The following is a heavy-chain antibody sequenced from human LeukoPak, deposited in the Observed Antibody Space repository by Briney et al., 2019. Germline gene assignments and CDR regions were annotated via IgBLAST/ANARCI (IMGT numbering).Heavy chain of an antibody. J-gene: IGHJ6*02. CDR1: GFTFGDYA. CDR2: IRSKAYGGTT. CDR3: TREGGEEYCSSTSCQIYYYYYGMDV. D-gene: IGHD2-2*01. V-gene: IGHV3-49*04. Sequence: GGSLRLSCTASGFTFGDYAMSWVRQAPGKGREWVGFIRSKAYGGTTEYAASVQGRFPISRDDSKSIVYLQMNSLKTEDTAVYYCTREGGEEYCSSTSCQIYYYYYGMDVWGQGTTVTVCS.